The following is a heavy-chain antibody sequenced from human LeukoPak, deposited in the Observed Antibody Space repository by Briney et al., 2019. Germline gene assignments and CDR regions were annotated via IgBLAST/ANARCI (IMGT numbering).Heavy chain of an antibody. V-gene: IGHV4-4*02. J-gene: IGHJ4*02. Sequence: SETLSLTCAVSGGSISSSNWWSWVRQPPGKGLEWIGEIYHSGSTNYNPSLKSRVTISVDKSKNQFSLKLGSVTAADTAVYYCARDRGSSDTFDYWGQGTLVTVSS. D-gene: IGHD6-13*01. CDR3: ARDRGSSDTFDY. CDR2: IYHSGST. CDR1: GGSISSSNW.